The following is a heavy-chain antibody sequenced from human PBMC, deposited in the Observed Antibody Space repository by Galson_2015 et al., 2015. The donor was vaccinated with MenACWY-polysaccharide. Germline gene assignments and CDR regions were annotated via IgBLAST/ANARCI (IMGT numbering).Heavy chain of an antibody. V-gene: IGHV2-5*02. CDR2: IYRDAGT. J-gene: IGHJ6*02. D-gene: IGHD3-3*01. CDR3: AHRRSAIFGVDYGMDV. CDR1: GLSLSTSAVG. Sequence: PALVKPTQTLTLPCTFSGLSLSTSAVGEGWIRRPPGKALLWHALIYRDAGTLYSPSLTSRLTITKDTSKNQVVLTMANMDPGDTASDDCAHRRSAIFGVDYGMDVWGQGTTVTVSS.